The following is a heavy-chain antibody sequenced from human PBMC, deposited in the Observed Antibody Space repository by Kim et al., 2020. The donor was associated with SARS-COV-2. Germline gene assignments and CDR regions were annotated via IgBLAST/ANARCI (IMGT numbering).Heavy chain of an antibody. CDR3: ARYLRYFDWLSPSFHDYGMDV. V-gene: IGHV4-34*01. Sequence: SETLSLTCAVYGGSFSGYYWSWIRQPPGKGLEWIGEINHSGSTNYNPSLKSRVTISVDTSKNQFSLKLSSVTAADTAVYYCARYLRYFDWLSPSFHDYGMDVWGQGTTVTVSS. CDR1: GGSFSGYY. CDR2: INHSGST. D-gene: IGHD3-9*01. J-gene: IGHJ6*02.